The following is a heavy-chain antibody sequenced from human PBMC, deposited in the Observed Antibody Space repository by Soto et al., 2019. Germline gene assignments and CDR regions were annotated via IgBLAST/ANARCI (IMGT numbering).Heavy chain of an antibody. J-gene: IGHJ5*02. CDR1: GYTFTSFD. D-gene: IGHD2-21*01. Sequence: QVQLVQSGAEVKKPGASVKVSCKASGYTFTSFDINWVRQATGQGLEWMGWMNPNSGNTGYAQKFQGRVTMTSNTPIRTDYMELRRLRSEDTAVYYCASGLSFLWWYHWGQGTLVPVSS. CDR3: ASGLSFLWWYH. CDR2: MNPNSGNT. V-gene: IGHV1-8*01.